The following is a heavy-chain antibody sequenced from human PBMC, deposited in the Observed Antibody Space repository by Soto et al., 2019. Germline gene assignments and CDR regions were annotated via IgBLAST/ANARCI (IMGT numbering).Heavy chain of an antibody. J-gene: IGHJ4*02. CDR2: ISVSGGNT. CDR3: AKDRYGQVADDVDY. Sequence: EVQLLESGGDVAQPGGSLRLSCAASGFTFSDYAMTWVRQAPGKGLEWVSAISVSGGNTYYADSVKGRFTISRDNSRNTLYLEMNSLRAADTAVYYCAKDRYGQVADDVDYWGLGTLVTVSS. V-gene: IGHV3-23*01. CDR1: GFTFSDYA. D-gene: IGHD6-19*01.